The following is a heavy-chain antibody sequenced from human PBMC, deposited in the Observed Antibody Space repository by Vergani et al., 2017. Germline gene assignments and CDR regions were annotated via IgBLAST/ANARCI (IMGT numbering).Heavy chain of an antibody. J-gene: IGHJ3*02. CDR1: GFTFSSYA. V-gene: IGHV3-9*01. D-gene: IGHD5-12*01. Sequence: EVQLLESGGGLVQPGGSLRLSCAASGFTFSSYAMSWVRRAPGKGLEGVSGISWNSGSIGYADSVKGRFTISRDNAKNSLYLQMNSMRAEDTALYYCEKDIGDGYSGYDAFDIWGQGTMVTVAS. CDR3: EKDIGDGYSGYDAFDI. CDR2: ISWNSGSI.